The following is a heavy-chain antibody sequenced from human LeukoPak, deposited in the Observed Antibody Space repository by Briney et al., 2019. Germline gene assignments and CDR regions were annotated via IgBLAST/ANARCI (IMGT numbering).Heavy chain of an antibody. CDR2: ISSSGSTI. D-gene: IGHD3-22*01. CDR3: ARARGNSGYYFDY. J-gene: IGHJ4*02. V-gene: IGHV3-11*01. Sequence: PGGSLRLSCAASGFTFSVYYMSWIRQAPGKGLEWVSYISSSGSTIYYADSVKGRFTISRDNAKNSLWLQMNSLRAEDRAVYYCARARGNSGYYFDYWGQGTLVTVSS. CDR1: GFTFSVYY.